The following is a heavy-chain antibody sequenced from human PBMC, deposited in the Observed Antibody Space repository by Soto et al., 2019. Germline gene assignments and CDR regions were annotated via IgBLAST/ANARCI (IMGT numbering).Heavy chain of an antibody. Sequence: EVRLVESGGGLVQPGRSLRLSCAASGFIFGDYAMHWVRQVPGKGLEWVSVISANSGYRVYADSVKGRFTISRDNARNSLYLQRSSLGIEDTAFYYCAKGFSYVDYRYYFDYWGQGTLVTVSS. J-gene: IGHJ4*02. CDR1: GFIFGDYA. CDR2: ISANSGYR. D-gene: IGHD4-17*01. CDR3: AKGFSYVDYRYYFDY. V-gene: IGHV3-9*01.